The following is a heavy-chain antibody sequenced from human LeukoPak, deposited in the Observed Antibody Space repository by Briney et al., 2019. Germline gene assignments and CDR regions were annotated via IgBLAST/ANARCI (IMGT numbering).Heavy chain of an antibody. CDR1: GFTFSSYA. D-gene: IGHD3-22*01. V-gene: IGHV3-23*01. J-gene: IGHJ6*02. CDR3: AKTRPNVYYYDSSGYYYVPYYYYYYGMDV. Sequence: GGSLRLSCAASGFTFSSYAMNWVRQAPGKGLEWASAISGSGGSTFYADSVKGRFTISRDNSKNTLYLQMNSLRAEDTAVYYCAKTRPNVYYYDSSGYYYVPYYYYYYGMDVWGQGTTVTVSS. CDR2: ISGSGGST.